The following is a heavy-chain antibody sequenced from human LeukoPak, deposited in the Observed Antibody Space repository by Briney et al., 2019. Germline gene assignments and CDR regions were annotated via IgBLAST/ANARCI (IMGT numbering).Heavy chain of an antibody. V-gene: IGHV1-24*01. J-gene: IGHJ4*02. D-gene: IGHD6-13*01. CDR1: GYTFTCYY. Sequence: ASVKVSCKASGYTFTCYYMHWVRQAPGKGLEWMGGFDPEDGETIYAQKFQGRVTMTEDTSTDTAYMELSSLRSEDTAVYYCAIRIAAAGTGLFDYWGQGTLVTVSS. CDR2: FDPEDGET. CDR3: AIRIAAAGTGLFDY.